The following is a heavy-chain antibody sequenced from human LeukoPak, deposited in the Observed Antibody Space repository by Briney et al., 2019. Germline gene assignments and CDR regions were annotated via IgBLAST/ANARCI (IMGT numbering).Heavy chain of an antibody. Sequence: ASVKVSCKASGYTFTGYYMHWVRQAPGQGLEWMRWINPNSGGTNYAQKFQGRVTMTRDTSISTAYMELSRLRSDDTAVYYCARGFTYYYDSSGYYYGPYYYYGMDGWGQGTTVTVSS. CDR3: ARGFTYYYDSSGYYYGPYYYYGMDG. CDR1: GYTFTGYY. J-gene: IGHJ6*02. CDR2: INPNSGGT. D-gene: IGHD3-22*01. V-gene: IGHV1-2*02.